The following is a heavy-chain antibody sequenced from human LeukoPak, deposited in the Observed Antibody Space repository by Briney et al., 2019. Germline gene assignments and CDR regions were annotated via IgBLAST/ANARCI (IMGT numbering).Heavy chain of an antibody. V-gene: IGHV3-30*04. Sequence: GKSLRLSCAASGFTFRSYSMHWVRQAPGQGLEWVAVIWYDGGRSDYADSVKGRFTISRDNSKNTLFLQMNSLRGEDTAVYYCTRDAADYFDSSASFDYWGQGTLVTVSS. CDR2: IWYDGGRS. J-gene: IGHJ4*02. D-gene: IGHD3-22*01. CDR1: GFTFRSYS. CDR3: TRDAADYFDSSASFDY.